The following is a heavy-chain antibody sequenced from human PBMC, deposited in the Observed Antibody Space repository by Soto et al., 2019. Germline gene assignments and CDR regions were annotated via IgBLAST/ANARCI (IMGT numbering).Heavy chain of an antibody. D-gene: IGHD3-22*01. CDR3: ARGLINYYDSSGENAYYYYYGMDV. V-gene: IGHV1-8*01. CDR1: GYTFTSYD. Sequence: ASVKVSCKASGYTFTSYDINWVRRATGQGLEWMGWMNPNSGNTGYAQKFQGRVTMTRNTSISTAYMELSSLRSEDTAVYYCARGLINYYDSSGENAYYYYYGMDVWGQGTTVTVSS. CDR2: MNPNSGNT. J-gene: IGHJ6*02.